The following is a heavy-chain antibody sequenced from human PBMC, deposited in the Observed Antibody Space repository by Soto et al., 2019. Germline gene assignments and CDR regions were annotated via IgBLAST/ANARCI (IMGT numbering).Heavy chain of an antibody. CDR1: GFTFSSYS. V-gene: IGHV3-21*01. J-gene: IGHJ5*02. CDR3: ARDLSGLTYYDILTGPTEYNWFDP. D-gene: IGHD3-9*01. Sequence: GGSLRLSCAASGFTFSSYSMNWVHQAPGKGLEWVSSISSSSSYIYYADSVKGRFTISRDNAKNSLYLQMNSLRAEDTAVYYCARDLSGLTYYDILTGPTEYNWFDPWGQGTLVTVSS. CDR2: ISSSSSYI.